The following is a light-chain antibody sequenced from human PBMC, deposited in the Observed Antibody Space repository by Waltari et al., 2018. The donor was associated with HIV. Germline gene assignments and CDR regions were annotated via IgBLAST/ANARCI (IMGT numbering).Light chain of an antibody. J-gene: IGLJ1*01. V-gene: IGLV2-14*01. CDR1: SIYVAAYNF. CDR3: SSYTGSDTLLGV. Sequence: QSALTQPASVSGSPGQSISISCTGTSIYVAAYNFVFCYQQHPGQAPKLIIYDVNYRPSGISSRFSGSKSGNTASLTISGLQAEDEADYYCSSYTGSDTLLGVFGTGTKVTVL. CDR2: DVN.